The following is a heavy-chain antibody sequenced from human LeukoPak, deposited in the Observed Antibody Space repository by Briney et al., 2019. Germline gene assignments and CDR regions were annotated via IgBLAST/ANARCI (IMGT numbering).Heavy chain of an antibody. CDR1: GGSISTGDYY. V-gene: IGHV4-30-4*08. J-gene: IGHJ6*04. CDR2: IHYSGNT. D-gene: IGHD6-6*01. Sequence: SGTLSLTCTVSGGSISTGDYYWSWIRQPPGKGLEWIGYIHYSGNTYYNPSLKSRLTISVDTSKNQFSLKLSSVTAADTAVYYCARSILAEDVWGKGTTVTVSS. CDR3: ARSILAEDV.